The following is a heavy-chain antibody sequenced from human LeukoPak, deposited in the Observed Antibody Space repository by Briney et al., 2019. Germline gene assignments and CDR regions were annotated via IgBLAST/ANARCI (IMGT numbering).Heavy chain of an antibody. CDR2: IWYDGSNK. V-gene: IGHV3-33*06. D-gene: IGHD1-26*01. Sequence: QPGGSLRLSCAASGFTFRSYGMHWVRQAPGKGLEWVAVIWYDGSNKYCADSVKGRFTISRDNSKNTLYLEMSSLRAEDTAIYYCAKDRTVGASYWYFDLWGRGTLVTVSS. CDR1: GFTFRSYG. CDR3: AKDRTVGASYWYFDL. J-gene: IGHJ2*01.